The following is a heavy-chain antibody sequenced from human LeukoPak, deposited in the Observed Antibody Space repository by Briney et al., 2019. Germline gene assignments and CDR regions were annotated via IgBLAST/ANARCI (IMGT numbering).Heavy chain of an antibody. J-gene: IGHJ3*01. Sequence: SETLSLTCPVSGGSLSGYYWSWIRQSPGKGLEWMGDIHHDGRTKYKSSFKSRITIFLVSSKNEVSLRLSPVTPADTALYFCARDVVPRDYGDTLNAYDLWGQGTMVTVS. CDR1: GGSLSGYY. CDR3: ARDVVPRDYGDTLNAYDL. V-gene: IGHV4-34*01. CDR2: IHHDGRT. D-gene: IGHD4-17*01.